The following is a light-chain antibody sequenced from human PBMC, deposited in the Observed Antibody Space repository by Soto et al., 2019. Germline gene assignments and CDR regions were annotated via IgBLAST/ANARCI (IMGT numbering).Light chain of an antibody. J-gene: IGKJ1*01. CDR1: QSVNSW. CDR3: QPFSSYSRT. Sequence: DIQMTQSPSTLSAYVGDRVTITCRASQSVNSWLAWYQQKPGRAPKLLIYSVSNLDSGVPSRFSGSGSGTEFTLTISSLQPDDFATYYCQPFSSYSRTFGQGTKVEMK. CDR2: SVS. V-gene: IGKV1-5*01.